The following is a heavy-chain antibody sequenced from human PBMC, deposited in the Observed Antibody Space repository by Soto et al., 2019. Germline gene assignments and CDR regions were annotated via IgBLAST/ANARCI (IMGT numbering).Heavy chain of an antibody. CDR3: ARDDSSSWYFEY. V-gene: IGHV1-3*01. J-gene: IGHJ4*02. Sequence: ASVKVSCKACGYTFTSYAMHWVRQAPGQRLEWMGWINAGNGNTKYSQKFQGRVTITRDTSASTAYMELSSLRSEDTAVYYCARDDSSSWYFEYWGQGTLVTVS. CDR1: GYTFTSYA. D-gene: IGHD6-13*01. CDR2: INAGNGNT.